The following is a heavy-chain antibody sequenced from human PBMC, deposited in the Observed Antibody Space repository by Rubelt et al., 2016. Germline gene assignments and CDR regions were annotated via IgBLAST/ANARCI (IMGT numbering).Heavy chain of an antibody. Sequence: VQLQESGPGLVKPSETLSLTCTVSGGSISSSSYYWGWIRQPPGKGLEWVSRISGSGSTTHYADSVKGRFAISRDNSKNTLYLQMNSLRVEDTGVYYCAKDHSFWSGPRNYFHYWGQGTLVTVSS. CDR3: AKDHSFWSGPRNYFHY. D-gene: IGHD3-3*01. CDR2: ISGSGSTT. V-gene: IGHV3-23*01. J-gene: IGHJ4*02. CDR1: GGSISSSSYY.